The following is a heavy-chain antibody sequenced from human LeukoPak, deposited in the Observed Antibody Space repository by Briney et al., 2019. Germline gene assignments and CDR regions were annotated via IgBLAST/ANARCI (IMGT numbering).Heavy chain of an antibody. CDR2: IKQEGSEK. V-gene: IGHV3-7*01. D-gene: IGHD3-3*01. J-gene: IGHJ6*02. CDR1: GFTFSSYW. Sequence: GGSLRLSCAASGFTFSSYWMSWVRQAPGKGLEWVANIKQEGSEKYYVASVKGRFTISRDNAKNSLYLQMNSLRAEDTAVYYCARDTYYDFWSGYSPYYYYYGMDVWGQGTTVTVSS. CDR3: ARDTYYDFWSGYSPYYYYYGMDV.